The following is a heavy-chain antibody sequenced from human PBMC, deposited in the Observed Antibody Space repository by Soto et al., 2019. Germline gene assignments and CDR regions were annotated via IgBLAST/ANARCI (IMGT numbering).Heavy chain of an antibody. CDR1: GGSFHPDA. CDR3: ATKWNDAVGYNMDV. D-gene: IGHD1-1*01. V-gene: IGHV1-69*01. CDR2: IIPIFGRA. Sequence: QVQVVQSGAEVKRPGSSVKVSCKASGGSFHPDAINWVRQAPGQGLEWLGGIIPIFGRANYAHKFQGRVTNTADDSTRTAYMELNSLTSDDTAVEDCATKWNDAVGYNMDVWGHCTTVTVS. J-gene: IGHJ6*02.